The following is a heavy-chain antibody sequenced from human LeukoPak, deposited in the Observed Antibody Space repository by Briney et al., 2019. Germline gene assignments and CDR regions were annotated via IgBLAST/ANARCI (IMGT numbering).Heavy chain of an antibody. J-gene: IGHJ4*02. CDR1: GGTFSSYA. D-gene: IGHD4-17*01. CDR3: AREGPTSLRISTVTLGY. CDR2: IIPIFGTA. V-gene: IGHV1-69*06. Sequence: SVKVSCKASGGTFSSYAISWVRQAPGQGLEWMGGIIPIFGTANHAQKFQGRVTITADKSTSTAYMELSSLRSEDTAVYYCAREGPTSLRISTVTLGYWGQGTLVTVSS.